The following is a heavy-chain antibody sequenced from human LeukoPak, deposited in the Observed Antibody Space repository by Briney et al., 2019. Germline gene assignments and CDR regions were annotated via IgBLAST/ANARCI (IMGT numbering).Heavy chain of an antibody. CDR1: GYTFTGYY. V-gene: IGHV1-2*02. D-gene: IGHD3-3*01. CDR3: ARGLRFRGWFDP. J-gene: IGHJ5*02. CDR2: INPNSGGT. Sequence: ASVKVSCKASGYTFTGYYMHWVRQAPGQGLEWMGWINPNSGGTNYAQKFQGRVTMTRDTSISTAYMELSSLRSEDTAVYYCARGLRFRGWFDPWGQGTLVTVSS.